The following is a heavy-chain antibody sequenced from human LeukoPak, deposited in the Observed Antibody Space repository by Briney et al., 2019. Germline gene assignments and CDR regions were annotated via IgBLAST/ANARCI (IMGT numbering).Heavy chain of an antibody. V-gene: IGHV4-4*07. D-gene: IGHD5-24*01. CDR3: ARQFQRWLQKPSGWFDP. CDR2: IYTSGST. CDR1: GGSISSYY. J-gene: IGHJ5*02. Sequence: SETLSLTCTVSGGSISSYYWSWIRQPAGKGLEWIGRIYTSGSTNYNPSLKSRVTMSVDTSKNQFSLKLSSVTAADTAVYYCARQFQRWLQKPSGWFDPWGQGTLVTVSS.